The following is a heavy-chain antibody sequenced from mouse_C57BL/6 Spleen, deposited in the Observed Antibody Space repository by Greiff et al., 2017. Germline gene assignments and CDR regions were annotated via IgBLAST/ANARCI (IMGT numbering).Heavy chain of an antibody. V-gene: IGHV3-6*01. J-gene: IGHJ2*01. Sequence: EVQLQESGPGLVKPSQSLSLTCSVTGYSITSGYYWNWIRQFPGNKLEWMGYISYDGSNNYNPSLKNRISITRDTSKNQFFLKLNSVTTEDTATYYCARDYYYGSSYGYWGQGTTLTVSS. CDR2: ISYDGSN. CDR1: GYSITSGYY. D-gene: IGHD1-1*01. CDR3: ARDYYYGSSYGY.